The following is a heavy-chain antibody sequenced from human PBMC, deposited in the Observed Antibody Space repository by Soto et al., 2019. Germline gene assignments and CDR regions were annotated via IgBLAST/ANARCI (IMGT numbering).Heavy chain of an antibody. V-gene: IGHV3-23*01. CDR2: ISGSGGST. CDR3: EKASSPHYYDSRGYYCYFDY. J-gene: IGHJ4*02. D-gene: IGHD3-22*01. Sequence: GGSLRLSCAASGFTFSSYAMSWVRQAPGKGLEWVSAISGSGGSTYYADSVKGRFTISRDNSKDTLYLQMNSLRAEDTAVYYCEKASSPHYYDSRGYYCYFDYWGQGTLVTVSS. CDR1: GFTFSSYA.